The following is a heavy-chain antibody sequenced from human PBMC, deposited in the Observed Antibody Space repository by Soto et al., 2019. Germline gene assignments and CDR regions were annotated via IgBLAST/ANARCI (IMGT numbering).Heavy chain of an antibody. Sequence: EVQLVESGGGLVQPGGSLRLSCAGSGFTLSDHYIDWVRQAPGKGLEWVGRSRDKAHGYSTAYAASVKGRFTTSRDESKNSVYRQMSSLKTEDTAVYYCVRATYLSGSSGYTRCFDYWGQGTLVTVSS. D-gene: IGHD3-22*01. V-gene: IGHV3-72*01. CDR1: GFTLSDHY. CDR2: SRDKAHGYST. J-gene: IGHJ4*02. CDR3: VRATYLSGSSGYTRCFDY.